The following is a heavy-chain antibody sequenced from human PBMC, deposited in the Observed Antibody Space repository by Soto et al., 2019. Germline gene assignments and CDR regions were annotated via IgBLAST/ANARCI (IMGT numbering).Heavy chain of an antibody. CDR2: VSYDGSDE. CDR3: AKETGEMSTSGYFDY. J-gene: IGHJ4*02. D-gene: IGHD3-16*01. Sequence: QVQLVQSGGGVVQPGRSLTLSCATSGFIFTSYGMHWVRQAPGKRLEWVAVVSYDGSDENYADSVKGRFAISRDKSNNSLYLQMNSRRAEDTAVYYCAKETGEMSTSGYFDYWGQGTLVTVSS. CDR1: GFIFTSYG. V-gene: IGHV3-30*18.